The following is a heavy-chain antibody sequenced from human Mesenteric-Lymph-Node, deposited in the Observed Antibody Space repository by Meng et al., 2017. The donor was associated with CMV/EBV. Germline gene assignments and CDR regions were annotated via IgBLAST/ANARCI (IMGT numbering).Heavy chain of an antibody. D-gene: IGHD1-26*01. CDR2: IYHSGST. Sequence: SETLSLTCTVSGYSISSGYYWGWIRQPPGKGLEWIGSIYHSGSTYYNPSLKSRVTISVDTSKNQFSLKLSSVTAAHTAVYYCARGIGGSADYWGQGTLVTVSS. CDR1: GYSISSGYY. V-gene: IGHV4-38-2*02. J-gene: IGHJ4*02. CDR3: ARGIGGSADY.